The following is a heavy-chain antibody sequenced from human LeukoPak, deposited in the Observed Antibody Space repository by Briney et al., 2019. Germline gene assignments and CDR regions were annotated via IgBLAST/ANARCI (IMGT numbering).Heavy chain of an antibody. V-gene: IGHV3-23*01. D-gene: IGHD2-15*01. CDR1: EFTFSNYA. CDR3: AKDDALGYCSGGSCSVPDY. J-gene: IGHJ4*02. Sequence: PGGSLRRSCAASEFTFSNYAMNWVRQAPGKGLEWVSGISGGGGSTYYADPVKGRFTISRDNSKNTLYLQMNSLRAEDTAVYYCAKDDALGYCSGGSCSVPDYWGQGTLVTVSS. CDR2: ISGGGGST.